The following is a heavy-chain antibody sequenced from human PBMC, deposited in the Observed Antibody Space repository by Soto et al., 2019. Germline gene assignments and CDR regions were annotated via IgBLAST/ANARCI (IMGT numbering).Heavy chain of an antibody. CDR3: ARTNYGSGSYLF. Sequence: PSETLSLTCTVSGGSISSYYWSWIRQPPGKGLEWIGYIYYSGSTNYNPSLKSRVTISVDTSKNQFSLKLSSVTAADTAVYYCARTNYGSGSYLFWGQGTLVTVSS. V-gene: IGHV4-59*01. CDR1: GGSISSYY. J-gene: IGHJ4*02. D-gene: IGHD3-10*01. CDR2: IYYSGST.